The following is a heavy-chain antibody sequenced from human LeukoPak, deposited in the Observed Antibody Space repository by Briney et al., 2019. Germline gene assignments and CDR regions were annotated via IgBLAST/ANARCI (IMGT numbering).Heavy chain of an antibody. D-gene: IGHD1-26*01. CDR3: ARATRGSFFACDY. CDR1: GGSISGYY. V-gene: IGHV4-59*01. J-gene: IGHJ4*02. Sequence: SETLSLTCTVSGGSISGYYWSWIRQSPGKGLEWIGYIYYNGNTNYNPSLKSRATISVDTSKNHFSLNLTSVTAADTAVYYCARATRGSFFACDYWGQGTLVTVSS. CDR2: IYYNGNT.